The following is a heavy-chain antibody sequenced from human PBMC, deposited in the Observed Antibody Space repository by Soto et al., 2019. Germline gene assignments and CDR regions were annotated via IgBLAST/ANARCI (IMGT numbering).Heavy chain of an antibody. CDR1: GGSISSGDYY. CDR3: ARDRGAAGADACDI. J-gene: IGHJ3*02. Sequence: VQLQESGTGLVKPSQTLSLTCTVSGGSISSGDYYWSWIRQPPGKGLEWIGYIFYTGNTYYNPSLKSRVSISLDTSTNQFSLRLSSVTAADTAVYYCARDRGAAGADACDIWGQGTMVTVSS. CDR2: IFYTGNT. D-gene: IGHD6-13*01. V-gene: IGHV4-30-4*01.